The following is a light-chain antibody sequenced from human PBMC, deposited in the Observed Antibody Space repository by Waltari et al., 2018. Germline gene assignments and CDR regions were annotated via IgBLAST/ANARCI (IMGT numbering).Light chain of an antibody. CDR2: RDT. CDR3: YSAADNNVI. V-gene: IGLV3-27*01. CDR1: VLATKL. Sequence: SYELTQPSSVSVSPGQTARINCPGDVLATKLARWFQQKPGQAPVLVIDRDTARRSGISERFSGSSSGTTVTLTISGAQVEDEADYYCYSAADNNVIFGGGTKLTVL. J-gene: IGLJ2*01.